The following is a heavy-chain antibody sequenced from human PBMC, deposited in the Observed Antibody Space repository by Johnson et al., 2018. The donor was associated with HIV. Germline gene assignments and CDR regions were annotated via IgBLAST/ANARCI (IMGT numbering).Heavy chain of an antibody. CDR3: AKDLFSAAAGTRNAFDI. D-gene: IGHD6-13*01. Sequence: QVQLVESGGGVVQPGRSLRLSCAASGFTFSSYAMHWVRQAPGKGLEWVAVISYDGSNKYYADSVKGRFTISRDNSKNTLYLQMNSLRAEDTAVYYCAKDLFSAAAGTRNAFDIWGQGTMVTVSS. J-gene: IGHJ3*02. CDR1: GFTFSSYA. V-gene: IGHV3-30-3*01. CDR2: ISYDGSNK.